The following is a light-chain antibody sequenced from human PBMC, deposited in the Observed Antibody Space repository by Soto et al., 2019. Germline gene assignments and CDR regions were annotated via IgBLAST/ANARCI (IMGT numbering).Light chain of an antibody. CDR1: QSLRHHNGYYY. V-gene: IGKV2-28*01. J-gene: IGKJ2*01. Sequence: DIVMTQSPLSLPVTPGEPASISCRSSQSLRHHNGYYYLDWYLQKPGQSPQVLIYLGSNRASEVPDRVSGSESGTVLTLKISRVEAEDVGVYYCLQTLHAPYSFGQGTKLEIK. CDR2: LGS. CDR3: LQTLHAPYS.